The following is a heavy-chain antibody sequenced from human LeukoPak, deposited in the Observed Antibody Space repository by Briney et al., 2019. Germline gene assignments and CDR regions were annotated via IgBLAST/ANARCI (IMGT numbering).Heavy chain of an antibody. V-gene: IGHV2-70*11. CDR2: IDWDDDK. J-gene: IGHJ4*02. CDR1: GFSLSTSGVC. CDR3: ARTTSSTSFNFDY. D-gene: IGHD2-2*01. Sequence: SAPTLVNPTQTLTLTCTFSGFSLSTSGVCVSWIRQPPGKALGWLARIDWDDDKYYSTSLKTRLTISKDTSKNQVVLTMTNMDPEDTATYYCARTTSSTSFNFDYWGQGTLVTVSS.